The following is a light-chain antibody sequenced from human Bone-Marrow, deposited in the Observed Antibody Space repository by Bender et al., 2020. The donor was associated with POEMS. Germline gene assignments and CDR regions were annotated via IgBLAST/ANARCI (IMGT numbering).Light chain of an antibody. CDR3: QVWDSSSDQVV. CDR1: NIGSKS. Sequence: SYVPTQPPSVSVAPGQTARVACGGDNIGSKSVHWYQQRPGQAPVLVVYDDSDRPSGIPERFSGSKSENTATLTISRVEAGDEADYYCQVWDSSSDQVVFGGGTKLTVL. J-gene: IGLJ3*02. CDR2: DDS. V-gene: IGLV3-21*02.